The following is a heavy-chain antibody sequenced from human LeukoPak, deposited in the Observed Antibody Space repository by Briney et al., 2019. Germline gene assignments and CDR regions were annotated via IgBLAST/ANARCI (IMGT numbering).Heavy chain of an antibody. Sequence: ASVKVSCKASGYTFTSYDITWVRQATGQGQEWMGWMNPNSGNTGYAQKFQGRVTMTRNTSISTAYRELSRLRSEDTDVYYCARAVVVVAATSDAFAIWGQGTMVTVSS. D-gene: IGHD2-15*01. CDR3: ARAVVVVAATSDAFAI. CDR2: MNPNSGNT. CDR1: GYTFTSYD. V-gene: IGHV1-8*01. J-gene: IGHJ3*02.